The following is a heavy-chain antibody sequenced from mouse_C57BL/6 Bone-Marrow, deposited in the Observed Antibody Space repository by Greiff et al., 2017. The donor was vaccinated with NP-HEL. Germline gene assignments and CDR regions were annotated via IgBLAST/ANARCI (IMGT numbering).Heavy chain of an antibody. D-gene: IGHD1-1*01. CDR3: ARKVTTVVGHFDY. J-gene: IGHJ2*01. V-gene: IGHV1-69*01. CDR1: GYTFTSYW. Sequence: VQLQQPGAELVMPGASVKLSCKASGYTFTSYWMHWVKQRPGQGLEWIGEFDPSDSYTNYNQKFKGKSTLTVDKSSSTAYMQLSSLTSEDSAVYYCARKVTTVVGHFDYWGQGTTLTVSS. CDR2: FDPSDSYT.